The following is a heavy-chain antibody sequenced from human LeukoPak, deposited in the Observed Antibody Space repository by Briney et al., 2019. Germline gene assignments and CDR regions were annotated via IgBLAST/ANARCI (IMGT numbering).Heavy chain of an antibody. CDR1: GYTFTGYY. CDR3: ARDRGYGIYYYYYMDV. J-gene: IGHJ6*03. D-gene: IGHD5-18*01. CDR2: INPNSGGT. V-gene: IGHV1-2*06. Sequence: ASVKVSCKASGYTFTGYYMHWVRQAPGQGLEWMGRINPNSGGTNYAQKFQGRVTMTRDTSISTAYVELSRLRSDDTALYYCARDRGYGIYYYYYMDVWGKGTTVTVSS.